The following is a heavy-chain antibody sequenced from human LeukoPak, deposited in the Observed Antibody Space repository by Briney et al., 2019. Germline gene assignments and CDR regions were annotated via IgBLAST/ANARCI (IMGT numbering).Heavy chain of an antibody. CDR1: GGTFSSYA. V-gene: IGHV1-69*04. CDR2: IIPILGIA. Sequence: SVKVSCKASGGTFSSYAISWVRQAPGQGLEWMGRIIPILGIANYAQKFQGRVTITADKSTSTAYMELSSLRSEDTAVYYCARPAPPYCSGGSCYRHDAFDIWGQGTMVTVSS. J-gene: IGHJ3*02. CDR3: ARPAPPYCSGGSCYRHDAFDI. D-gene: IGHD2-15*01.